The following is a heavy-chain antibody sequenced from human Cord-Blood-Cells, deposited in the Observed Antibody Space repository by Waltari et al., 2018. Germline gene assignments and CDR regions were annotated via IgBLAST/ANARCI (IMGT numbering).Heavy chain of an antibody. D-gene: IGHD3-10*01. Sequence: QVQLQESGPGLVTPSATLSLTCTVSGGSISSHYWSWIRQPPGKGLEWIGYIYYSGSTNYNPSLKSRVTISVDTSKNQFSLKLSSVTAADTAVYYCARDRGTGRAFDIWGQGTMVTVSS. CDR2: IYYSGST. J-gene: IGHJ3*02. V-gene: IGHV4-59*11. CDR3: ARDRGTGRAFDI. CDR1: GGSISSHY.